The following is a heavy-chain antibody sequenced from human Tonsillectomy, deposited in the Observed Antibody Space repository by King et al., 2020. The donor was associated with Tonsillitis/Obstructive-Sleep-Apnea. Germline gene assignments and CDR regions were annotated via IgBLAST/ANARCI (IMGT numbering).Heavy chain of an antibody. V-gene: IGHV4-34*01. CDR1: GGAFSGYY. D-gene: IGHD6-6*01. J-gene: IGHJ6*03. Sequence: VQLQQWGAGLLRPSETLSLTCAVCGGAFSGYYWSWIRHPPGQGLEWIGEINHSGITNCNPSLKSRVTISVDTSKNQFSLKLSSVPAADTAVYYCARGPLMGSSADYYYYYMDVWGKGTTVTVSS. CDR3: ARGPLMGSSADYYYYYMDV. CDR2: INHSGIT.